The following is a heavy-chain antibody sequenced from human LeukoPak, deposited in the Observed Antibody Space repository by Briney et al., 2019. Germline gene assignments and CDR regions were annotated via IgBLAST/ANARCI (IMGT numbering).Heavy chain of an antibody. V-gene: IGHV3-66*01. CDR2: IYSGGST. D-gene: IGHD3-22*01. CDR1: GFTVSSNY. CDR3: ARDPNRGYDSSLFDY. J-gene: IGHJ4*02. Sequence: GGSLRLSCAASGFTVSSNYMSWVRQAPGKGLEWVSVIYSGGSTYYADSVKGRFTISRDNSKSTLYLQMNSLRAEDTAVYYCARDPNRGYDSSLFDYWGQGTLVTVSS.